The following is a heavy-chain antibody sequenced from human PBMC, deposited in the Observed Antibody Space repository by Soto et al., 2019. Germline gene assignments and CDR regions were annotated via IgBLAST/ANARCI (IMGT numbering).Heavy chain of an antibody. CDR1: GGSISSGDYY. CDR2: IYYSGST. V-gene: IGHV4-30-4*01. J-gene: IGHJ3*02. CDR3: ARGRFLEWLPRGAFDI. D-gene: IGHD3-3*01. Sequence: SETLSLTCTVSGGSISSGDYYWSWIRQPPGKGLEWIGYIYYSGSTYYNPSLKSRVTISVDTSKNQFSLKLSSVTAADTAVYYCARGRFLEWLPRGAFDIWGQGTMVTVSS.